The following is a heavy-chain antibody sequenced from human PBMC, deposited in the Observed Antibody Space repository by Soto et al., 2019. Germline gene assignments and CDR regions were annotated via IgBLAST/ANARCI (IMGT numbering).Heavy chain of an antibody. V-gene: IGHV4-61*01. CDR2: IYYSGST. CDR3: AREEYYDSSRYYLFAY. Sequence: SETLSLTCTVSGGSVSSGSYYWSWIRQPPGKGLEWIGYIYYSGSTNYNPSLKSRVTISVDTSKNQSSLKLSSVTAADTAVYYCAREEYYDSSRYYLFAYWGQGTLVTVSS. CDR1: GGSVSSGSYY. D-gene: IGHD3-22*01. J-gene: IGHJ4*02.